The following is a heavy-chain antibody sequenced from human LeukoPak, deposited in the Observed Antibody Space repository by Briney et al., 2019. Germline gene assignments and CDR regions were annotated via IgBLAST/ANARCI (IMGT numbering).Heavy chain of an antibody. CDR2: INHSGST. Sequence: SETLSLTCAVYGGSFSGYYWSWIRQPPGKGLEWIGEINHSGSTNYNPSLKSRVTISVDTSKNQFSLKLSSVTAADTAVYYCARDGLRYCSSTSCYLPFDYWGQGTLVTVSS. D-gene: IGHD2-2*01. CDR1: GGSFSGYY. CDR3: ARDGLRYCSSTSCYLPFDY. J-gene: IGHJ4*02. V-gene: IGHV4-34*01.